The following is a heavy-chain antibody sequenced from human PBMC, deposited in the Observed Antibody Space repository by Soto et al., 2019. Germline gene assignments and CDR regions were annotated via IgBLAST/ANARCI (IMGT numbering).Heavy chain of an antibody. CDR1: GYTFTGYY. Sequence: ASVKVSCKASGYTFTGYYMHWVRQAPGQGLEWMGWINAGNGNTKYSQKFQGRVTITRDTSASTAYMELSSLRSEDTAVYYCARGLDYYGSGSYYGYWGQGTMVTVSS. D-gene: IGHD3-10*01. CDR3: ARGLDYYGSGSYYGY. CDR2: INAGNGNT. J-gene: IGHJ4*02. V-gene: IGHV1-3*01.